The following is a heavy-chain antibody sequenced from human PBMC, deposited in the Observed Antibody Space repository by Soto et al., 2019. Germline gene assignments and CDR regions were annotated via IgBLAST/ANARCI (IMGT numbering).Heavy chain of an antibody. J-gene: IGHJ4*02. CDR3: ARGGKTVTTLDY. CDR1: GGSISSGGYS. V-gene: IGHV4-30-2*01. CDR2: IYHSGT. Sequence: QLQLQESGSGLVKPSQTLSLTCAVSGGSISSGGYSWGWIRQPPGKGLEWIGYIYHSGTYYNPSLKSRVIISVDRSKNQFSLKLSSVSAADTAVYYCARGGKTVTTLDYWGQGTLVTVSS. D-gene: IGHD4-17*01.